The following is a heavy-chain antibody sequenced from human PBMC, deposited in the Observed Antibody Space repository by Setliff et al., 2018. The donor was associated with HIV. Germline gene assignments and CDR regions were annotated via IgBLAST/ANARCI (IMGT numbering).Heavy chain of an antibody. V-gene: IGHV3-11*04. CDR3: ARPLTGYSITHYYYMDV. CDR1: GFTFSDYY. CDR2: ISNSGSTI. D-gene: IGHD3-9*01. J-gene: IGHJ6*03. Sequence: GGSLRLSCAASGFTFSDYYMTWIRQAPGKGLEWVSYISNSGSTIYHADSVKGRFTISRDNAKNSLYLQMNSLRAEDTAVYYCARPLTGYSITHYYYMDVWGKGTTVTVS.